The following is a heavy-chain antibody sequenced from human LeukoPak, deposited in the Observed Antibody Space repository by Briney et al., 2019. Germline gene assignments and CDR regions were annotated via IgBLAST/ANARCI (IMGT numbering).Heavy chain of an antibody. CDR3: ASLKPTLPVDS. J-gene: IGHJ5*01. CDR2: VTSSISGI. Sequence: GGSLRLSCAASGFTFSSYSMSGVRQAPGKGLDWVSYVTSSISGIDYADPVKSRFTISRDNAKNTLYLQMNSLRADETTVYYSASLKPTLPVDSWGQGTLVTVSP. D-gene: IGHD2-15*01. CDR1: GFTFSSYS. V-gene: IGHV3-48*01.